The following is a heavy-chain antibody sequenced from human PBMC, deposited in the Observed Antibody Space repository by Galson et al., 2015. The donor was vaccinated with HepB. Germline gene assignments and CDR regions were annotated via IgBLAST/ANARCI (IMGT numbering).Heavy chain of an antibody. CDR3: ARTDIVVVGDGY. CDR1: GFTFSSYS. J-gene: IGHJ4*02. Sequence: SLRLSCAASGFTFSSYSMNWVRQAPGKGLEWVSSISSSSSYIYYADSVKGRFTISRDNAKNSLYLQMNSLRAEDTAVYYCARTDIVVVGDGYWGQGTLVTVSS. CDR2: ISSSSSYI. V-gene: IGHV3-21*01. D-gene: IGHD2-2*01.